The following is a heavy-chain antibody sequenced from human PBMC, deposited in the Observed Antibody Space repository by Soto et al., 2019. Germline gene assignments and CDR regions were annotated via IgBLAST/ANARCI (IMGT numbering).Heavy chain of an antibody. Sequence: EVQLLEAGGGLEQPGGSLRLSCAASGFTFRDYAMSLVRQAPGKGLEWVTTITGSSSNLYYSDSVKGRFAISSDNSKNTLYLQMDSLTAEDTAVYYCAKGGAVYGLLTHDYWGQGTLVTVSS. CDR1: GFTFRDYA. D-gene: IGHD3-9*01. V-gene: IGHV3-23*01. J-gene: IGHJ4*02. CDR2: ITGSSSNL. CDR3: AKGGAVYGLLTHDY.